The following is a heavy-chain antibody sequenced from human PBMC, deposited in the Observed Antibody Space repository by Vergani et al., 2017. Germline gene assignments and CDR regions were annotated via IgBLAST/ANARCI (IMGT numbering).Heavy chain of an antibody. V-gene: IGHV3-33*01. D-gene: IGHD6-19*01. CDR3: ARDPQAVAGTYGDV. J-gene: IGHJ6*04. Sequence: QVQLVESGGGVVQPGRSLRLSCAASGFTFSSYCMHWVRQAPGKGLEWVAVIWYDGSNKYYADSVKGRFTISRDNSKNTLYLQMNSLRAEDTAVYYCARDPQAVAGTYGDVWGKGTTVTVSS. CDR1: GFTFSSYC. CDR2: IWYDGSNK.